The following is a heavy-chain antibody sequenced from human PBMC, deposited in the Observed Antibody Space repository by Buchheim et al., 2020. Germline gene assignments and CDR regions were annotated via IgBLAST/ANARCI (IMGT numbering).Heavy chain of an antibody. J-gene: IGHJ6*02. CDR2: IWYDGCSK. CDR3: ARSSGIGYYYYGMDV. Sequence: QVQLVESGGGVVQPGRSLRLSCAASGFTFSSYGMHWVGQAPGKGLEWVAVIWYDGCSKDYADSVKGRFTISRDNSKNTLSLPMNSLRAEDTAVYYCARSSGIGYYYYGMDVWGQGT. CDR1: GFTFSSYG. V-gene: IGHV3-33*01. D-gene: IGHD1-14*01.